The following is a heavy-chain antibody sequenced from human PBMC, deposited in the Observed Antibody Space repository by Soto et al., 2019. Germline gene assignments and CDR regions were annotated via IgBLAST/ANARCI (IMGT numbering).Heavy chain of an antibody. V-gene: IGHV1-46*01. D-gene: IGHD4-17*01. CDR2: INPSGGST. J-gene: IGHJ6*02. Sequence: ASVKVSCKASGYTFTSYYMHWVRQAPGQGLEWMGIINPSGGSTSYAQKFQGRVTMTRDTSTSTVYMELSGLRSEDTAVYYCARDSDYGVFTGHRVPYYYYGMDVWGQGTTVTVSS. CDR1: GYTFTSYY. CDR3: ARDSDYGVFTGHRVPYYYYGMDV.